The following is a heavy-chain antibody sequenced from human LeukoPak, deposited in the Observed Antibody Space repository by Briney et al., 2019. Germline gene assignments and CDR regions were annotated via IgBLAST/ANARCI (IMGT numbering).Heavy chain of an antibody. D-gene: IGHD5-12*01. CDR3: ARGGWLRFQSDLRFDP. CDR1: EFIFKNYG. CDR2: ISGSGSPI. J-gene: IGHJ5*02. V-gene: IGHV3-48*03. Sequence: PGGSLRLSCAASEFIFKNYGMNWVRQAPGKGLEWVSYISGSGSPIKYADSVRGRFIVSRDNAKHSLYLQMNSLRAEDTAVYYCARGGWLRFQSDLRFDPWGQGTLVTVSS.